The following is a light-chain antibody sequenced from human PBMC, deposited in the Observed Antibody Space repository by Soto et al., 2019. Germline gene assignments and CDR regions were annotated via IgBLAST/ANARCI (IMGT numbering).Light chain of an antibody. CDR3: QQYKNWPPYT. J-gene: IGKJ2*01. CDR2: DAS. V-gene: IGKV3-15*01. CDR1: QSVRTN. Sequence: EIVMTQSPATLSASPGERATLSCRASQSVRTNLAWYQQKPGQAPRLLIYDASTMATGIPARFSGSGSGTEFPLTNNSLQSEDFAIYYCQQYKNWPPYTFGQGTKLEIK.